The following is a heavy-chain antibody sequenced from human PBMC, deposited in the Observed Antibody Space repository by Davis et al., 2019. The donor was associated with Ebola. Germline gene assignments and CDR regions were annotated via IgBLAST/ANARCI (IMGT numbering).Heavy chain of an antibody. Sequence: SLKISCVASGFNFRTYSMHWVRQAQGNGLAWVASISYDGNKEYYADSGMGRFTISRDSSKNTVYLQMDSLRIDDTAVYFCVRDGVIILTAFYRDVYWGQGTPVTVSS. D-gene: IGHD3-3*01. J-gene: IGHJ4*02. CDR1: GFNFRTYS. V-gene: IGHV3-30-3*01. CDR3: VRDGVIILTAFYRDVY. CDR2: ISYDGNKE.